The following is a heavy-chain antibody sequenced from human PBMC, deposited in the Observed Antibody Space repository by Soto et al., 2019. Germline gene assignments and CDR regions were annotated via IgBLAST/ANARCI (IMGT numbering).Heavy chain of an antibody. D-gene: IGHD4-17*01. CDR1: GFTYSSYA. Sequence: SLRLSCAASGFTYSSYAMHWVHQAPGKGLEWVAVISYDGSTTTYADSVKGRFTISRDNAKNTLYLQMNSLRAEDTAVYYCARDRYGAFDSWGQGTLVTVSS. CDR2: ISYDGSTT. V-gene: IGHV3-30*04. CDR3: ARDRYGAFDS. J-gene: IGHJ4*02.